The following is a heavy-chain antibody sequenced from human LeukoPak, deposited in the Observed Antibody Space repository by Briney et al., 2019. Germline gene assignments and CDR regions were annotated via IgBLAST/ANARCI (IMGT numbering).Heavy chain of an antibody. Sequence: GGSLRLSCAASGFTFDDYGMSWVRQAPGKGLEWVSGINWNGGSTGYADSVKGRFTISRDNAKNSLYLQMNSLRAEDTAVYYCARDLAPSRVGYPPGNYWGQGTLVTVSS. J-gene: IGHJ4*02. CDR2: INWNGGST. D-gene: IGHD1-26*01. V-gene: IGHV3-20*04. CDR1: GFTFDDYG. CDR3: ARDLAPSRVGYPPGNY.